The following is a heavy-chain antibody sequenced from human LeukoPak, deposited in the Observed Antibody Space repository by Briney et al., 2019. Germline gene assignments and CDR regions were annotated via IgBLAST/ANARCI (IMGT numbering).Heavy chain of an antibody. V-gene: IGHV1-69*13. D-gene: IGHD1-26*01. CDR2: IIHIFGTA. Sequence: ASVKVSCKASGGAFSSYAISWVRQAPGQGLEWMGGIIHIFGTANYAQKFQGRVTITADESTSTAYMELSSLRSEDTDVYYCARVHRWMGEIRLGDSASDFWGQGTMVIVSS. CDR1: GGAFSSYA. CDR3: ARVHRWMGEIRLGDSASDF. J-gene: IGHJ3*01.